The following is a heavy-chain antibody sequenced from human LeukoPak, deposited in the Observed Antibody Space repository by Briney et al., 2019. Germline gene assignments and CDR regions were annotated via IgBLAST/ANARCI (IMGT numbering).Heavy chain of an antibody. D-gene: IGHD3-22*01. CDR3: TTDGDVYYYDSSGYYSN. Sequence: GGSLRLSCAASGFTFSGSAMHWVRQASGKGLGWVCRIRSKANSYATAYAASVKGRFTTSRDDSKNTLYLQMNSLKTEDTAVYYCTTDGDVYYYDSSGYYSNWGQGTLVTVSS. CDR1: GFTFSGSA. J-gene: IGHJ4*02. V-gene: IGHV3-73*01. CDR2: IRSKANSYAT.